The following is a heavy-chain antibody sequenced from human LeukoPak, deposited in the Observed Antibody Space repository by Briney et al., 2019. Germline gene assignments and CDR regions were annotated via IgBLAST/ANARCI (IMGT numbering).Heavy chain of an antibody. Sequence: SETLSLTCAVSGGSISSGGYSWSWIRQPPGKGLEWIGYIYHSGSTYYNPSLKSRVTISVDRSKNQFSLKLSSVTAADTAVYYCARVDRWLQFVDYWGQGTLVTVSS. J-gene: IGHJ4*02. CDR1: GGSISSGGYS. V-gene: IGHV4-30-2*01. D-gene: IGHD5-24*01. CDR2: IYHSGST. CDR3: ARVDRWLQFVDY.